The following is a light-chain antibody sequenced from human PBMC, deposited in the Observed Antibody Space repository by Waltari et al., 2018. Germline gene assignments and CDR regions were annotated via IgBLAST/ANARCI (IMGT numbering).Light chain of an antibody. CDR2: EVS. J-gene: IGLJ3*02. CDR1: SSDVGGYNY. CDR3: SSYTSSSTRV. V-gene: IGLV2-14*01. Sequence: QSALTQPASVSGSPGQSITISCTGTSSDVGGYNYVSWYQQHPGKAPKLMIYEVSNRPSGVSNRFSGSKSGKTASLTISGLQDEDEADYYCSSYTSSSTRVFGGGTKLTVL.